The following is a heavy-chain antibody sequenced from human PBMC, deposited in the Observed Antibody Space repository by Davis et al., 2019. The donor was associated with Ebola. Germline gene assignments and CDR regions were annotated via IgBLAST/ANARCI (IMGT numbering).Heavy chain of an antibody. CDR2: ISSSSSYI. V-gene: IGHV3-21*01. CDR1: GFTFSSYS. D-gene: IGHD4-17*01. Sequence: GGSLRLSCAASGFTFSSYSMNWVRQAPGKGLEWVSSISSSSSYIYYADSVKGRFTISRDNAKNSLYLQMNSLIAEDTAVYYCARGPTFATVTTFFDYWGQGTLITVSS. CDR3: ARGPTFATVTTFFDY. J-gene: IGHJ4*02.